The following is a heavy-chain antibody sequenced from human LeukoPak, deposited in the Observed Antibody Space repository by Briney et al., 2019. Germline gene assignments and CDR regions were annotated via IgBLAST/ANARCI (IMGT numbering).Heavy chain of an antibody. J-gene: IGHJ4*02. Sequence: PGGSLRLSCAASGFTFSSYAMSWVRQAPGKGLEWVSAISGSGGSTYYADSVKGRFTISRDNSKNTLYLQMNSLRAEDTAVHYCAKDTAREIVVAKDYWGQGTLVTVSS. CDR3: AKDTAREIVVAKDY. CDR2: ISGSGGST. CDR1: GFTFSSYA. D-gene: IGHD3-22*01. V-gene: IGHV3-23*01.